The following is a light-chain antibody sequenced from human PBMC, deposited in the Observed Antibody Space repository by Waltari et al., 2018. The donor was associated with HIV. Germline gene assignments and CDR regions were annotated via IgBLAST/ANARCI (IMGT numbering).Light chain of an antibody. CDR2: GVS. CDR3: QQYGRSPTA. J-gene: IGKJ4*01. CDR1: QTLTSTS. Sequence: EIVLTQSPVTLSSSPGESATLSCRASQTLTSTSLAWYQQRPGQAPRLLIYGVSSRATGVPDRFSGSGSGTDFSLIITRLQPEDFAMYYCQQYGRSPTAFGGGTKVEIK. V-gene: IGKV3-20*01.